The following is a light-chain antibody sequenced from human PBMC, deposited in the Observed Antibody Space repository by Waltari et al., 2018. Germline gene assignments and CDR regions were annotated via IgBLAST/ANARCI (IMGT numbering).Light chain of an antibody. CDR1: QSVGKSY. CDR3: QQYGSSPGT. V-gene: IGKV3-20*01. CDR2: GAS. J-gene: IGKJ1*01. Sequence: EIVLTQSPGTQSLSPGESATLSCRASQSVGKSYLASYQQKPVQAPRLVIYGASNRATGIPDRFSGGGSGTDCTLTIRRLVPEDFAVYFCQQYGSSPGTFGQGTEVEVK.